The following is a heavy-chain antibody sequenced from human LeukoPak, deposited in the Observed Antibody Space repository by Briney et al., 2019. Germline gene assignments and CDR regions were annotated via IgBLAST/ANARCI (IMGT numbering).Heavy chain of an antibody. D-gene: IGHD3-10*01. CDR3: ARGDYYGSGRRRVVFDY. V-gene: IGHV4-34*01. Sequence: SETLSLTCAVFGGSFSGYSWSWIRQPPGKGLEWIGEIKHSGSSNYNPSLKSRVTIFLDKSKNQFSLKLSSVTAADTAVYYCARGDYYGSGRRRVVFDYWGQGTLVTVSS. CDR2: IKHSGSS. CDR1: GGSFSGYS. J-gene: IGHJ4*02.